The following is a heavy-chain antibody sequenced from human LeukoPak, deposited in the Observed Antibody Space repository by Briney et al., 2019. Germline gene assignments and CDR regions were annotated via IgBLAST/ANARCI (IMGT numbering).Heavy chain of an antibody. Sequence: SETLSLTCTVSGGSISSSSYYWGWIRQPPGKGLEWIGSIYYSGSTYYNPSLKSRVTISVDTSKNQFSLKLSSVTAADTAVYYCARRPVYYYDSSGYYVYWGQGTLGTVSS. CDR3: ARRPVYYYDSSGYYVY. D-gene: IGHD3-22*01. CDR1: GGSISSSSYY. CDR2: IYYSGST. V-gene: IGHV4-39*01. J-gene: IGHJ4*02.